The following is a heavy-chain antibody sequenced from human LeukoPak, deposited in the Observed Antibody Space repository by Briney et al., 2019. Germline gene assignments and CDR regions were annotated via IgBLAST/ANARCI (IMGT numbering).Heavy chain of an antibody. D-gene: IGHD3-16*01. J-gene: IGHJ3*01. CDR3: ARPAYTAAYDL. CDR1: GFTFSTYW. Sequence: QPGGSLRLSCVASGFTFSTYWMTWVRQAPGKGLEWVANMKGDGSEKHYVDSVKGRFTISRDNAKSSLYLQMNSLRAEGSGVYYCARPAYTAAYDLWGQGTMVTVSS. CDR2: MKGDGSEK. V-gene: IGHV3-7*01.